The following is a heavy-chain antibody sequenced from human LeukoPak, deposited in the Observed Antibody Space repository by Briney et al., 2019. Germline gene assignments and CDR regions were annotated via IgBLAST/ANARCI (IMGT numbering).Heavy chain of an antibody. CDR2: LYAGGST. Sequence: PGGSLRLSCAASGFTVSTNYMSWVRQAPGKGLEWVSVLYAGGSTYYADSVRGRFTISRDNSKNTLYLQMNSLRAEDTAVYYCAKGGRWELVRIYYFDYWGQGTLVTVSS. J-gene: IGHJ4*02. CDR3: AKGGRWELVRIYYFDY. CDR1: GFTVSTNY. V-gene: IGHV3-66*01. D-gene: IGHD1-26*01.